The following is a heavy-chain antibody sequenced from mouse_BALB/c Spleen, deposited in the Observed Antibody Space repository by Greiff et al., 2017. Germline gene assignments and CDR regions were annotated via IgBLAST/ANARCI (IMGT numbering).Heavy chain of an antibody. CDR2: IDPANGNT. J-gene: IGHJ2*01. CDR3: ASPYYYGSSYYFDY. CDR1: GFNIKDTY. D-gene: IGHD1-1*01. Sequence: EVKLMESGAELVKPGASVKLSCTASGFNIKDTYMHWVKQRPEQGLEWIGRIDPANGNTKYDPKFQGKATITADTSSNTAYLQLSSLTSEDTAVYYCASPYYYGSSYYFDYWGQGTTLTVSS. V-gene: IGHV14-3*02.